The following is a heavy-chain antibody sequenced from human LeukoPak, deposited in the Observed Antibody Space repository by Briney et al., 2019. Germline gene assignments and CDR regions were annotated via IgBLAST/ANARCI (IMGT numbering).Heavy chain of an antibody. CDR3: AKDMGVRGNPSFDY. D-gene: IGHD3-10*01. CDR1: GFTFDDYA. V-gene: IGHV3-9*01. Sequence: QAGGSLRLSCAASGFTFDDYAMHWVRQAPGKGLEWVSGISWNSGSIGYADSVKGRFTISRDNAKNSLYLQMNSLRAEDTALYYCAKDMGVRGNPSFDYWGQGTLVTVSS. J-gene: IGHJ4*02. CDR2: ISWNSGSI.